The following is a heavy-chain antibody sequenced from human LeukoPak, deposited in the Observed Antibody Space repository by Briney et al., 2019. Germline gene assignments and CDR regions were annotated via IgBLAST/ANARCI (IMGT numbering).Heavy chain of an antibody. J-gene: IGHJ6*03. CDR3: ARVPHQALYYYYMDV. Sequence: GGSLRLSCAASGFTFSSYSMNWVRQAPGKGLEWVSSISSSSSYIYYADSVKGRFTISRDNAKNSLYLQTNSLRAEDTAVYYCARVPHQALYYYYMDVWGKGTTVTISS. CDR2: ISSSSSYI. V-gene: IGHV3-21*01. CDR1: GFTFSSYS.